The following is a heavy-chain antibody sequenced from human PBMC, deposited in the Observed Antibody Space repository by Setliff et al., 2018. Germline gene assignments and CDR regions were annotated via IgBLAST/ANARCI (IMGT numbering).Heavy chain of an antibody. CDR3: ARVSRSYGLPLDY. D-gene: IGHD5-18*01. CDR1: GFTFSSYS. CDR2: ISSSGSTI. J-gene: IGHJ4*02. V-gene: IGHV3-48*04. Sequence: PGGSLRLSCAASGFTFSSYSMNWVRQAPGKGLEWVSYISSSGSTIYYADSVKGRFTISRDNAKNSLYLQMNSLRAEDTAVYYCARVSRSYGLPLDYWGQGTLVTVSS.